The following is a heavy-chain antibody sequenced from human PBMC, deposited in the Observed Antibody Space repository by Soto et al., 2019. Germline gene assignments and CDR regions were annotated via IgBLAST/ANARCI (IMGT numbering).Heavy chain of an antibody. CDR3: AKALSHFDSGGYDY. J-gene: IGHJ4*02. CDR1: GFTFSGYV. D-gene: IGHD3-22*01. Sequence: GGSLRLSCAASGFTFSGYVMTWVRQAPGKGLEWVSGLSGAGGSAYYADSVKGRFTISRDNSKNTLYLQMSSLRADDTAVYYCAKALSHFDSGGYDYWGQGALVTVSS. CDR2: LSGAGGSA. V-gene: IGHV3-23*01.